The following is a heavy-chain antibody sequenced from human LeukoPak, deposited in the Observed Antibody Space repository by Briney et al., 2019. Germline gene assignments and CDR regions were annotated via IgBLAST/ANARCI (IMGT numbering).Heavy chain of an antibody. CDR1: GFTFRKYW. Sequence: GGSLRLSCVASGFTFRKYWLHWVRQAPGKGLEWVSRINPDDESTSYADSVRGRFTISRDNSKNTLYLQMNSLRAEDTAVYYCANTPLVGYQLLLFDYWGQGTLVTVSS. D-gene: IGHD2-2*01. CDR3: ANTPLVGYQLLLFDY. V-gene: IGHV3-74*01. CDR2: INPDDEST. J-gene: IGHJ4*02.